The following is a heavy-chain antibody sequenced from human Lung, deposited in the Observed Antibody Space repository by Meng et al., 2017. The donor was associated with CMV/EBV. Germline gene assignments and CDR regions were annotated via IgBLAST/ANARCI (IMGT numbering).Heavy chain of an antibody. Sequence: SXTXSLXCTVSGGSVSSGSFYWSWIRQPPAKGLEWIGYIYYSGSTKYNPSLKSRVTISVDMFKNQFSLKLSSVTAADTAVYYCARDSYSSSYPYSYYLGMDVWGQGNXVNGAS. CDR2: IYYSGST. J-gene: IGHJ6*02. V-gene: IGHV4-61*01. D-gene: IGHD6-6*01. CDR1: GGSVSSGSFY. CDR3: ARDSYSSSYPYSYYLGMDV.